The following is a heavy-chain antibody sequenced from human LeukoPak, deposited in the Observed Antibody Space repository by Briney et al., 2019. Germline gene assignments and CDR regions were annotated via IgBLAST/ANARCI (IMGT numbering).Heavy chain of an antibody. CDR3: AKTSGWYLGGYFDY. V-gene: IGHV3-33*06. J-gene: IGHJ4*02. CDR1: CG. Sequence: CGMHWVRQVPGKGLEWVAVIWYDGSQKYYADSVKGRFTISRDNSKNTLFLQVNSLRAEDTAVYYCAKTSGWYLGGYFDYWGQGTLVTVSS. D-gene: IGHD6-19*01. CDR2: IWYDGSQK.